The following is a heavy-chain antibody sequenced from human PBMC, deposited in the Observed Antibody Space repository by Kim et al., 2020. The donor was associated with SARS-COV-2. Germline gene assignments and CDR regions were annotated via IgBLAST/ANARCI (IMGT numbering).Heavy chain of an antibody. D-gene: IGHD2-21*02. Sequence: GGSLRLSCAASGFIFSNYAMNWVRQAPGKGLEWVSYISSSSSIIHVADSVRDRFTVSRDNAKNSLYLQMTSLTDEDTALYYCAREPSYCNGGDCYAPAFDLWGQGTMVTVSS. CDR1: GFIFSNYA. J-gene: IGHJ3*01. V-gene: IGHV3-48*02. CDR2: ISSSSSII. CDR3: AREPSYCNGGDCYAPAFDL.